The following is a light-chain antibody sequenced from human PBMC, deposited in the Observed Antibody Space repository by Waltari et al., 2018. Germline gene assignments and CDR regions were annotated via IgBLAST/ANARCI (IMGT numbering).Light chain of an antibody. CDR1: GSDIGTFNY. V-gene: IGLV2-14*03. CDR2: EFT. J-gene: IGLJ2*01. Sequence: QSALTQPASVSGSPGQSITIPCTGTGSDIGTFNYVSWYQQHPGKAPKLMIYEFTTRPSGVSHRFSGSKSGNTASLTISGLQAEDEAVYYCSSYRSSNNVVFGGGTKVTVL. CDR3: SSYRSSNNVV.